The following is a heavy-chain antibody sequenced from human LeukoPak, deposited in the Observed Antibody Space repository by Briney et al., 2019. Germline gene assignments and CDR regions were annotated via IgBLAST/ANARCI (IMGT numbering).Heavy chain of an antibody. CDR3: ARSIVGATPIDY. CDR1: GYTFTGYY. V-gene: IGHV1-2*02. J-gene: IGHJ4*02. D-gene: IGHD1-26*01. Sequence: ASVKVSCKASGYTFTGYYMHWVRQAPGQGLEWMGWINPNSGGTNYAQKFQGRVTMTRDTSISTAYMEMSRLRSDDTVVYYCARSIVGATPIDYWGQGTLVTVPS. CDR2: INPNSGGT.